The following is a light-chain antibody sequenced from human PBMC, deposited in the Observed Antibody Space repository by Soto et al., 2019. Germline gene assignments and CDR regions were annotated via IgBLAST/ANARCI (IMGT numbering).Light chain of an antibody. Sequence: EIVLTQSPGTLSLSPGERATLSCRASQSLSSGQLVWYQQKPGQAPRLLIYGGSSRATGIPSRFSGRGSGTDFALTIRRLEPEDFAVYCCHQYGSSPRPFGQGTKLEIK. CDR1: QSLSSGQ. CDR2: GGS. J-gene: IGKJ2*01. CDR3: HQYGSSPRP. V-gene: IGKV3-20*01.